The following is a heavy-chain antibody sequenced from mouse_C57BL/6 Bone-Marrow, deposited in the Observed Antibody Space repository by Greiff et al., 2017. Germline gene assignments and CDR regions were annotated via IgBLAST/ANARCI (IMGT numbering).Heavy chain of an antibody. Sequence: QVQLQQPGTDLVQPGASVKLSCKASGYTFTSYWMHWVEQRPGQGLEWIGNINPSNGGTTYNEKFKSKATLTVDKSSSTAYMQLSSVTAEDSAVDYGARYDWGAYWGQGTRVTVSA. J-gene: IGHJ3*01. CDR1: GYTFTSYW. CDR2: INPSNGGT. V-gene: IGHV1-53*01. CDR3: ARYDWGAY. D-gene: IGHD4-1*01.